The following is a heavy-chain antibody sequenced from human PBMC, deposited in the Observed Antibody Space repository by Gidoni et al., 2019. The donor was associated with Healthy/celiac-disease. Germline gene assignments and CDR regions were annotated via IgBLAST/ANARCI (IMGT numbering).Heavy chain of an antibody. V-gene: IGHV4-38-2*02. CDR1: GYSISSGYY. J-gene: IGHJ5*02. Sequence: QVQLQASGPGLVKPSETLSLTCTVSGYSISSGYYWGWIRQPPGKGLEWIGSIYHSGSTYYNPSLKSRVTISVDTSKNQFSLKLSSVTAADTAVYYCARDLNARDWFDPWGQGTLVTVSS. CDR3: ARDLNARDWFDP. CDR2: IYHSGST.